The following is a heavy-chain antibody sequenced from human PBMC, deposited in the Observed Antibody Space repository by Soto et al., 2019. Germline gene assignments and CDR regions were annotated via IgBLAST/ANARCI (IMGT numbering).Heavy chain of an antibody. V-gene: IGHV1-24*01. J-gene: IGHJ6*02. CDR3: ATRPKCTVTTTPPLTNYYYGMDV. Sequence: ASVKVSCKVSGYTLTELSMHWVRQAPGKGLEWMGGFDPEDGETIYAQKFQGRVTMTEDTSADTAYMELSSLRSEDTAVYYCATRPKCTVTTTPPLTNYYYGMDVWSQGTTVTVSS. CDR1: GYTLTELS. D-gene: IGHD4-17*01. CDR2: FDPEDGET.